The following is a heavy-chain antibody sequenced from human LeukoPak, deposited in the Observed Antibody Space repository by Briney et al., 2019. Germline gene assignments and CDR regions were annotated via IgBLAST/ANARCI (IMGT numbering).Heavy chain of an antibody. J-gene: IGHJ4*02. CDR2: INYSGST. D-gene: IGHD2-2*01. Sequence: SETLSLTCTVSGGSISSSTYYWGWIRQPPGKGLEYIGSINYSGSTYYNPSLRSRVTISVDTSENQFSLKLSSVTAADTAVYYCARGSPYHYWGQGTLVTVSS. CDR1: GGSISSSTYY. CDR3: ARGSPYHY. V-gene: IGHV4-39*01.